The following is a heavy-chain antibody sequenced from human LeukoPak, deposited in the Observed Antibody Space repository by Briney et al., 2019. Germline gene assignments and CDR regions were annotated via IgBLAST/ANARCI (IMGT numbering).Heavy chain of an antibody. V-gene: IGHV1-2*02. CDR2: VNPNSGGT. CDR3: AREGYSSY. D-gene: IGHD4-11*01. CDR1: GYSFTGYY. Sequence: ASVKVSCKASGYSFTGYYTHWVRQAPGQGLEWMGWVNPNSGGTTYAQKFQGRVTMTRGTSISTAYMELSRLRSDDTAVYYCAREGYSSYWGQGTLVTVSS. J-gene: IGHJ4*02.